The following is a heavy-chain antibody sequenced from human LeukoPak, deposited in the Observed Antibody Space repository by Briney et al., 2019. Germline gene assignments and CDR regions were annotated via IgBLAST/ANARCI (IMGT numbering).Heavy chain of an antibody. Sequence: ASVKVSCKASGYTFTGYYMHWVRQAPGQGLEWMGWINPNSGVTNYAQKFQGRVTMTRDTSISTVYMELSRLRSDDTAVYDCARQGALVKGIDYWGQGTLVTVSS. CDR3: ARQGALVKGIDY. CDR1: GYTFTGYY. J-gene: IGHJ4*02. D-gene: IGHD6-13*01. CDR2: INPNSGVT. V-gene: IGHV1-2*02.